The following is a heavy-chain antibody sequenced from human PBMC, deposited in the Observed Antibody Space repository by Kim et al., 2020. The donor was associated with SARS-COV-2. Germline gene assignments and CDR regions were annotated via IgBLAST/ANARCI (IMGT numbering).Heavy chain of an antibody. J-gene: IGHJ4*02. D-gene: IGHD3-10*01. CDR3: AKEVPAFDY. CDR1: GFTFSDYA. CDR2: IGGSGRST. V-gene: IGHV3-23*01. Sequence: GGSLRLSCAASGFTFSDYAMNWVRQPPGKGLEWVSAIGGSGRSTYYADSVKGRFTISRDNANNTLYLQMNSLRVEDTAVYYCAKEVPAFDYWGQGTLVVVSS.